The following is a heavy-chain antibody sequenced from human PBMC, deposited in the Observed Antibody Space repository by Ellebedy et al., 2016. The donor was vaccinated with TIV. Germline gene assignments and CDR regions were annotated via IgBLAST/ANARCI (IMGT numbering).Heavy chain of an antibody. CDR1: GYSFTGYY. D-gene: IGHD6-19*01. J-gene: IGHJ2*01. V-gene: IGHV5-10-1*01. CDR2: IDPSDSYS. CDR3: ARLRGETPPEAHTSGWHWYLDL. Sequence: GESLKISCKASGYSFTGYYISWVRQMPGKGLEWMGRIDPSDSYSNYSPSFRGHVTMSVDRSISTAYLQWSSLKASDTAIYYCARLRGETPPEAHTSGWHWYLDLWGRGTLVTVSS.